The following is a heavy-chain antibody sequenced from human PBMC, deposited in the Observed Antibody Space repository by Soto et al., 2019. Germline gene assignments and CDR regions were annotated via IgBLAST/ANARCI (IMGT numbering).Heavy chain of an antibody. Sequence: SETLSLTCTVSGGSISSGGYYWSWIRQHPGKGLEWIGYIYYSGSTYYNPSLKSRVTISVDTSKNQFSLKLSSVTAADTAVYYCARVTTVSPPGYYYYYMDVWGKGTTVTVSS. D-gene: IGHD4-4*01. V-gene: IGHV4-31*03. CDR2: IYYSGST. J-gene: IGHJ6*03. CDR1: GGSISSGGYY. CDR3: ARVTTVSPPGYYYYYMDV.